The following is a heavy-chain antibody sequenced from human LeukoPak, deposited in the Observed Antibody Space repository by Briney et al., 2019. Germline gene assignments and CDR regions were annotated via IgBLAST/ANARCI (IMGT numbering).Heavy chain of an antibody. Sequence: PGGSLRLSCAASGFTFSSYGMHWVRQAPGKGLEWVAVISYDGSNKYYADSVKGRFTISRDNSKNTLYLQMNSLRAEDTAVYYCAKDMNNYDILTGYAPFDYWGQGTLVTVSS. CDR1: GFTFSSYG. J-gene: IGHJ4*02. D-gene: IGHD3-9*01. CDR2: ISYDGSNK. CDR3: AKDMNNYDILTGYAPFDY. V-gene: IGHV3-30*18.